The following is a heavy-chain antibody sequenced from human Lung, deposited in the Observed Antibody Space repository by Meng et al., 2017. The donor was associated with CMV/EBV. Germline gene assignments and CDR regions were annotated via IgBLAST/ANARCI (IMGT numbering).Heavy chain of an antibody. Sequence: GGPLRLXCAASGFTFGDYLMGGVRKAPGKGPEWAGVIRKNGYGGTTEYAAFVKGRFTISRDDSKSIAYLQMNSLKIEDTAVYYCTRGGTSAMRDGMDVWGQGTTVTVSS. V-gene: IGHV3-49*04. CDR2: IRKNGYGGTT. D-gene: IGHD2-2*01. J-gene: IGHJ6*02. CDR3: TRGGTSAMRDGMDV. CDR1: GFTFGDYL.